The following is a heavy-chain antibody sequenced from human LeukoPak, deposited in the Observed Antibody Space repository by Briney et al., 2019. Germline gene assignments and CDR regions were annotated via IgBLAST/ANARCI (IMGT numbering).Heavy chain of an antibody. V-gene: IGHV4-59*01. Sequence: PPQTLSLTCTVAGGSISSYYWSWIRQPPGKGLEWIGYIYYSGSTNYNPSLKSRVTISVDTSKNQFSLKLSSVTAADTAVYYCASLCGGDCYRAQDAFDIWGQGIMVTVSS. J-gene: IGHJ3*02. CDR2: IYYSGST. D-gene: IGHD2-21*01. CDR1: GGSISSYY. CDR3: ASLCGGDCYRAQDAFDI.